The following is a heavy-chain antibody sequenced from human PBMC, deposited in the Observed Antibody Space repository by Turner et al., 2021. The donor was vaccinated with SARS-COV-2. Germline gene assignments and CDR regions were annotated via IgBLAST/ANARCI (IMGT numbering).Heavy chain of an antibody. D-gene: IGHD1-7*01. V-gene: IGHV3-7*01. Sequence: EVQLVESGGGLVHPGGSLRLSCAASGFTFSSYWMSWVRQVPGKGLEWVANIKKEGSEKYYVDSVKGRFTISRDNARNSLYLQMNSLRAEDTAVYYCGRGNWNYAELNYWGQGTLVTVSS. CDR3: GRGNWNYAELNY. CDR1: GFTFSSYW. J-gene: IGHJ4*02. CDR2: IKKEGSEK.